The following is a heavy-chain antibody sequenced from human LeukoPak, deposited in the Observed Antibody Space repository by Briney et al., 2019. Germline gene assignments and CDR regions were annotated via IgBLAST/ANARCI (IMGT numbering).Heavy chain of an antibody. CDR3: ARDLLEDIVVVVAALNYYYYYGMDV. V-gene: IGHV1-69*04. CDR1: GGTFSSYA. CDR2: IIPILGIA. J-gene: IGHJ6*02. D-gene: IGHD2-15*01. Sequence: SEKVSCKASGGTFSSYAISWVRQAPGQGLEWMGRIIPILGIANYAQKFQGRVTITADKSTSTAYMELSSLRSEDTAVYYCARDLLEDIVVVVAALNYYYYYGMDVWGQGTTVTVSS.